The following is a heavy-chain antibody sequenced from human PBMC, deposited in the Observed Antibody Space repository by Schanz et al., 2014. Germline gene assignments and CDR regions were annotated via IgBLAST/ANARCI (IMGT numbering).Heavy chain of an antibody. J-gene: IGHJ4*02. CDR3: ARVYGDSPTDF. D-gene: IGHD4-17*01. CDR1: GGTFNSYT. V-gene: IGHV1-69*02. CDR2: IIPILGIA. Sequence: QVQLVQSGAEVKKPGSSMKVSCKASGGTFNSYTINWVRQAPGQGLEWMGRIIPILGIANYAQKFQGRVTITADRSTITAYMELSSLRSEDTAVYYCARVYGDSPTDFWGQGTLVTVSS.